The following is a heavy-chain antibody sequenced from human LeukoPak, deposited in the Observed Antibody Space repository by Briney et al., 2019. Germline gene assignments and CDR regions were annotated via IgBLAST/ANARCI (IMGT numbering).Heavy chain of an antibody. J-gene: IGHJ4*02. V-gene: IGHV3-21*04. D-gene: IGHD2-15*01. CDR2: IASSGAYL. Sequence: PGGSLRLSRAPSGLTFRDYTMNWVRQAPGKGLEWVSSIASSGAYLYSAHPVKGRFTISRENAENSLYLQMDSLRAEDTAVYYCARDGAGGGFDYWGQGTLVTVSS. CDR3: ARDGAGGGFDY. CDR1: GLTFRDYT.